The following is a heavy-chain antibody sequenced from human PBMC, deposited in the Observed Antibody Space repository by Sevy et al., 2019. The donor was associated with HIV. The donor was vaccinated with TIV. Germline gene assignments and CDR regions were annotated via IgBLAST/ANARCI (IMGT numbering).Heavy chain of an antibody. CDR1: GFTFSSYG. CDR3: AKVRHGYGSGSPDADV. D-gene: IGHD3-10*01. J-gene: IGHJ6*02. V-gene: IGHV3-30*18. CDR2: ISNNGSNK. Sequence: GGSLRLSCAASGFTFSSYGMHWVRQAPGKGLEWVAVISNNGSNKYHADPVKGRFTISRDNSKNTMYLQMNCLRDGDTAVYYCAKVRHGYGSGSPDADVWGQGTTVTVSS.